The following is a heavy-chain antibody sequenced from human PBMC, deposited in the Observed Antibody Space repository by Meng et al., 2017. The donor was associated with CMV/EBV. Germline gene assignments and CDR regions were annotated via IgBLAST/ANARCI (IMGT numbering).Heavy chain of an antibody. D-gene: IGHD1-26*01. Sequence: GESLKISCAASGFTFSSYAMSWVRQAPGKGLEWVSAISGSGGSTYYADSVRGRFTISRDNSKNTLYLQMNSLRAEDTAVYYGAKSGELQYYFDYWGQGTLVTVSS. CDR3: AKSGELQYYFDY. CDR1: GFTFSSYA. V-gene: IGHV3-23*01. J-gene: IGHJ4*02. CDR2: ISGSGGST.